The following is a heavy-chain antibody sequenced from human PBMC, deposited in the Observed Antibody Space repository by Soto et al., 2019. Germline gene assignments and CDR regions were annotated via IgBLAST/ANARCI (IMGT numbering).Heavy chain of an antibody. D-gene: IGHD3-3*01. Sequence: QVQLQEWGPGLVKPSETLSLTCTVSGGSIRSYYWSWIRQPPGKGLEWIGYVYYSGSTKYNPSLKSRVTISVDSSKNQFSLKLDSVTAADTAVYYCARLGGYYQAFDHWGQGTLVTVSS. CDR1: GGSIRSYY. CDR2: VYYSGST. J-gene: IGHJ4*02. V-gene: IGHV4-59*08. CDR3: ARLGGYYQAFDH.